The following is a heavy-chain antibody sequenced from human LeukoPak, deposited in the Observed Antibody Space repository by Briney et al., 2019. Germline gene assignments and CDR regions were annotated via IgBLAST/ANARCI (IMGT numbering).Heavy chain of an antibody. Sequence: PGGSLRLSCAASGFTFSSYSMNWVRQAPGKGLEWVSSISSSSSYIYYADSVKGRFTISRDNAKNSLYLQMNSLRAEDTAVYYCTKAYSGYDLRDLDYWGQGTLVTVSS. CDR1: GFTFSSYS. J-gene: IGHJ4*02. V-gene: IGHV3-21*01. CDR3: TKAYSGYDLRDLDY. CDR2: ISSSSSYI. D-gene: IGHD5-12*01.